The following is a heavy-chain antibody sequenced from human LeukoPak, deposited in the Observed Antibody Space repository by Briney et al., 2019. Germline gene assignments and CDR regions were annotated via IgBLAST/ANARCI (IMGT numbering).Heavy chain of an antibody. Sequence: SGGSLRLSCAASGFTFSSYWMSWVRQAPGKGLEWVANIKQDGSEKYHVDSVKGRFTISRDNAKNSLYLQMNSLRAEDTAVYYCGCGTGYYYYYYMDVWGKGTTVTGSS. V-gene: IGHV3-7*01. CDR3: GCGTGYYYYYYMDV. CDR1: GFTFSSYW. J-gene: IGHJ6*03. D-gene: IGHD3/OR15-3a*01. CDR2: IKQDGSEK.